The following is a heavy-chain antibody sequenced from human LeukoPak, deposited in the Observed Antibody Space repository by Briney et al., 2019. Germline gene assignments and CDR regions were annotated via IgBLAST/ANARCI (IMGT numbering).Heavy chain of an antibody. D-gene: IGHD6-19*01. J-gene: IGHJ4*02. CDR1: GFSFFKYW. CDR2: IKKDGSQK. Sequence: GGSLRLSCAASGFSFFKYWMTWVRQAPGKGLEWVANIKKDGSQKDYVDSVKGRFTISRDNAKDSLSLQMNGLRAEDTAVYYCARVEDTSGWYWIAYWGQGTLVTVSS. CDR3: ARVEDTSGWYWIAY. V-gene: IGHV3-7*01.